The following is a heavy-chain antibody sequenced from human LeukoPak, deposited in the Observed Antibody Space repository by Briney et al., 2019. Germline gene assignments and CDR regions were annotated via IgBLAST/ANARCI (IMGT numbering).Heavy chain of an antibody. V-gene: IGHV3-23*01. CDR2: ISGSGGST. D-gene: IGHD5-18*01. J-gene: IGHJ3*02. CDR1: GFTFSSYA. Sequence: GGSLRLSCAASGFTFSSYAMSWVRQAPGKGLEWVSAISGSGGSTYYADSVKGRFTISRDNSKNTLYLQMNSLRAEDTAVYYCAADLPVGRDTAMAHDAFDIWGQGTMVTVSS. CDR3: AADLPVGRDTAMAHDAFDI.